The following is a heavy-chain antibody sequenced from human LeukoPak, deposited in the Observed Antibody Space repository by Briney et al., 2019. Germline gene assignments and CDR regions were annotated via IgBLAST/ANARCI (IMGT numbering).Heavy chain of an antibody. D-gene: IGHD3-22*01. J-gene: IGHJ3*02. CDR1: GGSISSGSYY. V-gene: IGHV4-61*02. CDR2: IYTSGST. Sequence: PSQTLSLTCTVSGGSISSGSYYWSWIRQPAGKGLEWIWRIYTSGSTNYNPSLKSRVTISVDTSKNQFSLKLSSVTAADTAVYYCAREGYYDSSGYSTTPGAFDIWGQGTMVTVSS. CDR3: AREGYYDSSGYSTTPGAFDI.